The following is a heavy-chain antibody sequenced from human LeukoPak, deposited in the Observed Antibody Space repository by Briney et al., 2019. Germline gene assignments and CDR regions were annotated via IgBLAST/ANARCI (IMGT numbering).Heavy chain of an antibody. CDR1: GGSISSYF. CDR3: ARDTAGGYYDSSGFSSYYYMDV. J-gene: IGHJ6*03. V-gene: IGHV4-59*01. D-gene: IGHD3-22*01. CDR2: IYYGGGT. Sequence: SETLSLTCTDSGGSISSYFWTWIRQPPEKGLEWIGYIYYGGGTRYNPSLTSRVSIPLDTSKPQFSLTLSSVTAADTAVYYCARDTAGGYYDSSGFSSYYYMDVWGKGTTVTVSS.